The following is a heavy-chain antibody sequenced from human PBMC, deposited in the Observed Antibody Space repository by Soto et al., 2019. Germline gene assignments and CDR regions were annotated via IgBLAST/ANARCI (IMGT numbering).Heavy chain of an antibody. V-gene: IGHV5-10-1*01. CDR2: IDPRDSYT. D-gene: IGHD3-22*01. CDR3: ARQIYDSDTGPNFQYYFDS. J-gene: IGHJ4*02. Sequence: GESLKISCKGSGYSFSSYWISWVRLMPGKGLEWMGRIDPRDSYTNYSPSFQGHVTISVDKSISTAYLQWSSLRASDTAMYYCARQIYDSDTGPNFQYYFDSWGQGTPVTVSS. CDR1: GYSFSSYW.